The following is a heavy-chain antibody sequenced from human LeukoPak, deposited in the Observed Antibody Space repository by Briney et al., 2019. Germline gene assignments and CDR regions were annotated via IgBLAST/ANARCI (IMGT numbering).Heavy chain of an antibody. J-gene: IGHJ4*02. CDR2: IYTSGST. D-gene: IGHD1-26*01. CDR3: ARNGGSGTYYDGSFDY. CDR1: GGSISSYY. Sequence: PSETLSLTCTVSGGSISSYYWSWIRQSAGKGLEWIGRIYTSGSTNYNPSLKSRVTMSVDTSKNQFSLKLSSVAAADTAVYYCARNGGSGTYYDGSFDYWGQGTLVTVSS. V-gene: IGHV4-4*07.